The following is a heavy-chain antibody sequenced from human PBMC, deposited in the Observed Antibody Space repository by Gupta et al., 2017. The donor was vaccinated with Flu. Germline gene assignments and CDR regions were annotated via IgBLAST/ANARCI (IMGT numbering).Heavy chain of an antibody. J-gene: IGHJ6*03. CDR3: ARSCYYDSSGYYYRYYYYYYMDV. CDR2: INHSGST. CDR1: GGSFSGYY. Sequence: QVQLQQWGAGLLKPSETLSLTCAVYGGSFSGYYWSWFRQPPGKGLEWIGEINHSGSTNYNPSLKSRVTISVDTSKNQFSLKLSSVTAADTAVYYCARSCYYDSSGYYYRYYYYYYMDVWGKGTTVTVSS. D-gene: IGHD3-22*01. V-gene: IGHV4-34*01.